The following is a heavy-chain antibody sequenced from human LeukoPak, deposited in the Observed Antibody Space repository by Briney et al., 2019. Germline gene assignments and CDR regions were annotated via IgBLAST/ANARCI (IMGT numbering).Heavy chain of an antibody. J-gene: IGHJ5*02. CDR2: IFTSGFT. CDR3: SGVYSSLWYKLCDP. Sequence: PSETLSLTCTVCGAFMSSDDYYWPWIRQPAGGGLEWIGRIFTSGFTDYNPSLRSRVTISLDTSKNQLSLDLSSVTAADTAVYFCSGVYSSLWYKLCDPWGQGTLVTVSS. D-gene: IGHD4-11*01. CDR1: GAFMSSDDYY. V-gene: IGHV4-61*02.